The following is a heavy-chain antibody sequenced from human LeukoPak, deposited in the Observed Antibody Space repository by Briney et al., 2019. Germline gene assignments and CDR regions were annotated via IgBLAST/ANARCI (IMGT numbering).Heavy chain of an antibody. CDR1: GGTFSSYA. CDR2: IIPIFGTA. CDR3: RITMVRGVNYYYYYMDV. D-gene: IGHD3-10*01. J-gene: IGHJ6*03. V-gene: IGHV1-69*13. Sequence: GASVKVSCKASGGTFSSYAISWVRQAPGQGLEWMGGIIPIFGTANYAQKFQGRVTITADESTSTAYMELSSLRSEDTAVYYCRITMVRGVNYYYYYMDVWGKGTTVTISS.